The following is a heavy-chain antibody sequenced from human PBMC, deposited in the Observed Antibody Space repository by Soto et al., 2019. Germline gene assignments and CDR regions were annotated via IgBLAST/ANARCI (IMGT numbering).Heavy chain of an antibody. CDR1: GGSISSNNYY. J-gene: IGHJ4*02. V-gene: IGHV4-39*01. D-gene: IGHD3-10*01. CDR2: IYYSGNT. Sequence: ETLSLTCTVSGGSISSNNYYWGWIRQPPGKGLEWIGSIYYSGNTYYNPSLKSRVTISVDTAKNQFSLKLSSVTAADTAVYYCARQYYFGSGSYYNRLFDFWGQGTLVTVSS. CDR3: ARQYYFGSGSYYNRLFDF.